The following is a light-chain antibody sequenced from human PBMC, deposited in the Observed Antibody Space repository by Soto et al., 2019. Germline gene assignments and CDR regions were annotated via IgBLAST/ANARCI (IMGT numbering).Light chain of an antibody. CDR3: AAWDDSLSGDYV. V-gene: IGLV1-47*01. CDR1: SSNIGSNY. CDR2: RNN. J-gene: IGLJ1*01. Sequence: QSVLTQPPSASGTPGQRVTISCSGSSSNIGSNYVYWYQQLLGTAPKLLIYRNNQRPSGVPDRFSGSKSGTSASLAISGLRSEDEADYYCAAWDDSLSGDYVFGTGTKVTVL.